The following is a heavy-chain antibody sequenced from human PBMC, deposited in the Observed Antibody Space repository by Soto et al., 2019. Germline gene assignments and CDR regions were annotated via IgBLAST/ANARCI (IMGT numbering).Heavy chain of an antibody. CDR1: GFTFSSYA. D-gene: IGHD3-9*01. J-gene: IGHJ4*02. Sequence: EVQLLESGGGLVQPGGSLRLSCAASGFTFSSYAMSWVRHAPGTGLEWVSAISGSGGSTYYADSVKGRLTISRDNSKNTLYLQMNSLRAEDTAVYYCAKTNYDILTGYLYYFDYWGQGTLVTVSS. CDR2: ISGSGGST. V-gene: IGHV3-23*01. CDR3: AKTNYDILTGYLYYFDY.